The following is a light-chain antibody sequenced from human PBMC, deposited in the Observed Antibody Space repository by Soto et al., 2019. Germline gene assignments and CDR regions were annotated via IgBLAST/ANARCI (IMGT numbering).Light chain of an antibody. CDR1: QSVSSY. CDR3: QQRSNWPPRLT. Sequence: EIVLTQSPATLSLSPGERATLSCRASQSVSSYLAWYQQKPGQAPRLLIYDASNRATGNPARFSGSGSGTDFTPTTSSLEPEDFAVYYCQQRSNWPPRLTFGQGTRLEIK. V-gene: IGKV3-11*01. CDR2: DAS. J-gene: IGKJ5*01.